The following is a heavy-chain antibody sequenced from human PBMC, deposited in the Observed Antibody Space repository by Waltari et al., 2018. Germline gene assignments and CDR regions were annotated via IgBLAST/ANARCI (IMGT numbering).Heavy chain of an antibody. CDR2: IIPNSGGT. J-gene: IGHJ4*02. V-gene: IGHV1-2*06. Sequence: QVQLVQSGAELIKPGASVTVSCTPSGSPFSGYYIHWGRQAPGQGPEGMGRIIPNSGGTSYAKKCQGRVMMTRDTSITTAYMELRSLTSDDTAVYYCARGNWGYFFDYWGQGTLVTVSS. D-gene: IGHD7-27*01. CDR1: GSPFSGYY. CDR3: ARGNWGYFFDY.